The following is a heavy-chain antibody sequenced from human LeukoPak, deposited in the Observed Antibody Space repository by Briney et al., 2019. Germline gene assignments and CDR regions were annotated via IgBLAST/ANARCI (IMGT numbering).Heavy chain of an antibody. J-gene: IGHJ4*01. CDR1: GFTFDDYD. V-gene: IGHV3-7*01. Sequence: PGGSLRLSCAASGFTFDDYDMSWVRQAPGKGLEWVANIKQDGSEKYYVDSVKGRFTISRDNAKNSLYLQMNSLRAEDTAVYYCARDPLTSGSCIDYWGQGILVTVSS. CDR2: IKQDGSEK. D-gene: IGHD3-10*01. CDR3: ARDPLTSGSCIDY.